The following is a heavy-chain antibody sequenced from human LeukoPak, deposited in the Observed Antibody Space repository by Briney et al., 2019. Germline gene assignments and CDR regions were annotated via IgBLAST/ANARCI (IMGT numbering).Heavy chain of an antibody. CDR1: LDSITATIYC. V-gene: IGHV4-39*02. D-gene: IGHD5-12*01. J-gene: IGHJ5*02. Sequence: PSETLSLTCSLSLDSITATIYCWACIRHPPGKGLEWIGSIYYSGNTNYDPPFQSRATISVTTSKNHLSLSLSSVTAADTAVYCCERKIRYTYDPNWFHPWGQGTPVTVSS. CDR2: IYYSGNT. CDR3: ERKIRYTYDPNWFHP.